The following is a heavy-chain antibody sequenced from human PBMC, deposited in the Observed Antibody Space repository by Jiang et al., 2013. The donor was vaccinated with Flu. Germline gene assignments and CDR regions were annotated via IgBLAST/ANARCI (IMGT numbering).Heavy chain of an antibody. D-gene: IGHD1-26*01. V-gene: IGHV1-24*01. Sequence: GAEVKKPGASVKVSCKVSGYTLTELSMHWVRQAPGKGLEWMGGFDPEDGETIYAQKFQGRVTMTEDTSTDTAYMELSSLRSEDTAVYYCATHLELLDNNWFDPWGQGTLVTVSS. CDR2: FDPEDGET. CDR1: GYTLTELS. J-gene: IGHJ5*02. CDR3: ATHLELLDNNWFDP.